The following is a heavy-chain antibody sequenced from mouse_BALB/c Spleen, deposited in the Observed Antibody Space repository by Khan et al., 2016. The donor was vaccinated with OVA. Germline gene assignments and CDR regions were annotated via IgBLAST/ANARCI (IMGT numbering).Heavy chain of an antibody. CDR1: GYSITSGYS. CDR2: ISYSGST. D-gene: IGHD1-2*01. V-gene: IGHV3-1*02. CDR3: ARTARIKY. Sequence: EVQLVESGPGLVKPSQSLSLTCTVTGYSITSGYSWNWIRQFPGNKLEWMGYISYSGSTNYNPSLKSRISITRDTSKNQFFLQLNSVTTEDTATYYCARTARIKYWGQGTTLTGSS. J-gene: IGHJ2*01.